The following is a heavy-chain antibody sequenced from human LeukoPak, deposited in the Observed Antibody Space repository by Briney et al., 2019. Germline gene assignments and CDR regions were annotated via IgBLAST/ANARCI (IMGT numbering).Heavy chain of an antibody. CDR2: ISYDAGSK. Sequence: GGSLRLSCAASGFSFTYNGMHWVRQAPGKGLEWVAVISYDAGSKYYADSVKGRFTISRDNSKNTLYLQMNSLRAEDTALYYCARDPITTYYYYMDVWGKGTTVTVSS. CDR3: ARDPITTYYYYMDV. CDR1: GFSFTYNG. D-gene: IGHD1-14*01. V-gene: IGHV3-30*03. J-gene: IGHJ6*03.